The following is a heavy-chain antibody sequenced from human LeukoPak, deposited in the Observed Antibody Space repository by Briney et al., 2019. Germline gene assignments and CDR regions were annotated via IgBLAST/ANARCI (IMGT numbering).Heavy chain of an antibody. CDR1: GFTVSSNE. CDR2: IWYDGSNK. Sequence: GGSLRLSCAASGFTVSSNEMSWVRQAPGKGLEWVAVIWYDGSNKYYADSVKGRFTISRDNSKNTLYLQMNSLRAEDTAVYYCARDGAYCGGDCYWEYYFDYWGQGTLVTVSS. D-gene: IGHD2-21*02. V-gene: IGHV3-33*08. CDR3: ARDGAYCGGDCYWEYYFDY. J-gene: IGHJ4*02.